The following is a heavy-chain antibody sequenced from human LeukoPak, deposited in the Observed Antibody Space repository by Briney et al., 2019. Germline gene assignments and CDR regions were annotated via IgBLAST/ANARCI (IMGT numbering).Heavy chain of an antibody. J-gene: IGHJ5*02. Sequence: SETLSLTCTVSGGSISSSSYYWGWIRQPPGKGLEWIGSIYYSGSTYYNPSLKSRVTISVDTSKNQFSLKLSSVTAADTAVYYCARRDSSSSGDWFDPWGQGTLVTVSS. V-gene: IGHV4-39*07. CDR2: IYYSGST. CDR3: ARRDSSSSGDWFDP. D-gene: IGHD6-6*01. CDR1: GGSISSSSYY.